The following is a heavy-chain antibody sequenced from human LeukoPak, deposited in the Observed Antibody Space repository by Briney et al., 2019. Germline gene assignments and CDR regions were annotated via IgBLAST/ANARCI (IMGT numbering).Heavy chain of an antibody. CDR1: GFTFSSYG. D-gene: IGHD3-22*01. CDR3: AKDNGGLYDSSGYYLRY. J-gene: IGHJ4*02. Sequence: GGSLRLSCAASGFTFSSYGVHWVRQAPGKGLEWVAVISYDGSNKYYADSVKGRFTISRDNSKNTLYLQMNSLRAEDTAVYYCAKDNGGLYDSSGYYLRYWGQGTLVTVSS. V-gene: IGHV3-30*18. CDR2: ISYDGSNK.